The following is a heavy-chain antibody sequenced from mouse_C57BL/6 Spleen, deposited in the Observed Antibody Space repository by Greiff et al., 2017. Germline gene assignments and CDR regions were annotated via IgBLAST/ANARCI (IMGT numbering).Heavy chain of an antibody. CDR1: GFTFSSYG. CDR3: ARRGLTGHFDY. J-gene: IGHJ2*01. CDR2: ISSGGSYT. D-gene: IGHD4-1*01. Sequence: EVQLVESGGDLVKPGGSLKLSCAASGFTFSSYGMSWVRQTPDKRLEWVATISSGGSYTYYPDSVKGRFTISRDNAKNTLYLQMSSLKSEDTAMYYCARRGLTGHFDYWGQGTTLTVSS. V-gene: IGHV5-6*01.